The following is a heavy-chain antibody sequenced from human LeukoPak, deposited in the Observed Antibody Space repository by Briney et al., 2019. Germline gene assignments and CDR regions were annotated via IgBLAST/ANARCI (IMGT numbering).Heavy chain of an antibody. CDR3: ARVKGFGELSHIDY. J-gene: IGHJ4*02. CDR1: GGSISGYY. Sequence: SETLSLTCTASGGSISGYYWSWIRQPPGKGLEWIGEINHSGSTNYNPSLKSRVTISVDTSKNQFSLKLSSVTAADTAVYHCARVKGFGELSHIDYWGQGTLVTVSS. D-gene: IGHD3-10*01. V-gene: IGHV4-34*01. CDR2: INHSGST.